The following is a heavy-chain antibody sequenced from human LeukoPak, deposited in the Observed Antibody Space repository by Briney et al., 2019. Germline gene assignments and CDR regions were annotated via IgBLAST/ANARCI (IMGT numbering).Heavy chain of an antibody. CDR2: IIPIFGTA. J-gene: IGHJ4*02. Sequence: GSSVKLSCKASGCTFSSYAISWVRQAPGQGLEWMGAIIPIFGTANYAQKFQGRVTITADKSTSTAYMELSSLRSEDTAVYYCASGCYVQLWFGDYWGQGTLVTVPS. V-gene: IGHV1-69*06. CDR1: GCTFSSYA. D-gene: IGHD5-18*01. CDR3: ASGCYVQLWFGDY.